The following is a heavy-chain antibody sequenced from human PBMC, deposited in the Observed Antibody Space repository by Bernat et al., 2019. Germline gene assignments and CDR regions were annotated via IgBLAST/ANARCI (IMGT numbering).Heavy chain of an antibody. J-gene: IGHJ4*01. CDR1: GASISTNTYY. Sequence: QLQLQESGPGLVKPSETLSLTCTVSGASISTNTYYWGWIRQPPGKGLEWIGNIYYSGSTYYNPSLKNRVTISVDTSKHHFSLKLSSVTATDTAVYYCARSPYYYDSSAYSALYFFDYWGQGTLVTVSS. D-gene: IGHD3-22*01. CDR2: IYYSGST. CDR3: ARSPYYYDSSAYSALYFFDY. V-gene: IGHV4-39*02.